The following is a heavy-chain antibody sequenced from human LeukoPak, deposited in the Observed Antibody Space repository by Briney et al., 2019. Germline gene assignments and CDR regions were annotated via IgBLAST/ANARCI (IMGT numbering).Heavy chain of an antibody. CDR1: GFTFSSYE. Sequence: GGSLRLSCAASGFTFSSYEMNWVRQAPGKGLEWGSYVSGSGSTIYYADSVKGRFTISRDNAKNSLFLQMNSLRAEDTAVYYCARGAAAGTDNYFDPWGQGTLVTVSS. V-gene: IGHV3-48*03. J-gene: IGHJ5*02. CDR3: ARGAAAGTDNYFDP. CDR2: VSGSGSTI. D-gene: IGHD6-13*01.